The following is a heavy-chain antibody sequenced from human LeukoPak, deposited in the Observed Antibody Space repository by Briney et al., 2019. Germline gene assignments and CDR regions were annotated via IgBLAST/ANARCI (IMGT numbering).Heavy chain of an antibody. CDR1: GGSISSYY. D-gene: IGHD3-22*01. CDR3: AREAAYYDSSGYYYYYGMDV. Sequence: SETLSLTCTASGGSISSYYWSWIRQPPGKGLEWIGYIYYSGSTNYNPSLKSRVTISVDTSKNQFSLKLSSVTAADTAVYYCAREAAYYDSSGYYYYYGMDVWGQGTTVTVSS. J-gene: IGHJ6*02. V-gene: IGHV4-59*01. CDR2: IYYSGST.